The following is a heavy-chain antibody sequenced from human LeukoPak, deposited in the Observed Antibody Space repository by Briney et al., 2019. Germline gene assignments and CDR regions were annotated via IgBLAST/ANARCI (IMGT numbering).Heavy chain of an antibody. CDR1: GFTFSSYW. CDR3: ARDYTTRGYSYGTDY. V-gene: IGHV3-7*01. D-gene: IGHD5-18*01. Sequence: GGSLRLSCAASGFTFSSYWMSWVRQAPGKGLGWVANIKQDGSEKYYVDSVKGRFTISRDNAKNSLYLQMNSLRAEDTAVYYCARDYTTRGYSYGTDYWGQGTLVTVSS. CDR2: IKQDGSEK. J-gene: IGHJ4*02.